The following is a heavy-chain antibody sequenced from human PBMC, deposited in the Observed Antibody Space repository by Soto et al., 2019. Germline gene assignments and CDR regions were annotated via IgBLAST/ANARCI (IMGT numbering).Heavy chain of an antibody. CDR1: GYTFTSYD. V-gene: IGHV1-8*01. Sequence: ASLKVSCKASGYTFTSYDINWVRQATGQGLEWMGWMNPNSGNTGYAQKFQGRVTMTRNTSISTAYMELSSLRSEDTAVYYCARFTVVTPNYYYYYGMDVWGQGTTVTVSS. J-gene: IGHJ6*02. D-gene: IGHD2-15*01. CDR3: ARFTVVTPNYYYYYGMDV. CDR2: MNPNSGNT.